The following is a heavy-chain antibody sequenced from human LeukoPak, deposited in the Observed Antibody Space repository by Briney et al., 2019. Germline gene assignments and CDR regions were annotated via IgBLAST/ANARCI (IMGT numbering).Heavy chain of an antibody. CDR3: AKDIGRRIFGVAYDAFHV. D-gene: IGHD3-3*01. V-gene: IGHV3-30*02. J-gene: IGHJ3*01. CDR2: IRYDGSNK. CDR1: GFTFSSYG. Sequence: GGSLRLSCAASGFTFSSYGMHWVRQAPGKGLEWVAFIRYDGSNKYYADSVKGRFTISRDNSKNTLYLQMNSLRAEDTAVYYCAKDIGRRIFGVAYDAFHVWGQGTMVTVSS.